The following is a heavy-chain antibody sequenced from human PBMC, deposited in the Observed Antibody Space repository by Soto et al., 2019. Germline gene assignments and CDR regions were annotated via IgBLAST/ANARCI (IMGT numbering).Heavy chain of an antibody. D-gene: IGHD6-19*01. CDR2: ISYSGSPT. J-gene: IGHJ4*01. CDR3: VRDRSASVPTSIDY. Sequence: PGGSLRLSCAASGFTFSRYEMNWVRQAPGKGLEWVSYISYSGSPTDYADSVKGRFTISRDNAKNSLYLQMNSLRAEDTAVYYCVRDRSASVPTSIDYWGHGTLVTVSS. CDR1: GFTFSRYE. V-gene: IGHV3-48*03.